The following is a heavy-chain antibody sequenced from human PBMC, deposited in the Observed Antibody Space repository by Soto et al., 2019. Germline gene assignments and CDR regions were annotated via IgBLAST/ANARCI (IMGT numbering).Heavy chain of an antibody. Sequence: GASVKVSCKASGYTFSSYGITWVRQAPGQGLEWMGWIGAFNGNTNYAQNLQGRVTMTTDTSTTTASMELRSLNSDDTAVYYCAKRTGVGVVPAAISYKVGMDVWGQGTTVTVSS. CDR2: IGAFNGNT. CDR3: AKRTGVGVVPAAISYKVGMDV. D-gene: IGHD2-2*02. J-gene: IGHJ6*02. CDR1: GYTFSSYG. V-gene: IGHV1-18*04.